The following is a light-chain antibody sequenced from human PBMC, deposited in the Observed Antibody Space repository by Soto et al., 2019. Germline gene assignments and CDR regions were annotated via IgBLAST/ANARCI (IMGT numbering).Light chain of an antibody. V-gene: IGLV4-60*03. Sequence: QSVLTQSSSASASPGSSVKVTCTLSSGHSSSSIAWHQQQPGKAPRFLMRVESSGSYNKGSGVPDRFSGSSSGADRYLTISNPQSEDEADYYCETWDRNTRVFGGGTKLTVL. CDR1: SGHSSSS. J-gene: IGLJ3*02. CDR3: ETWDRNTRV. CDR2: VESSGSY.